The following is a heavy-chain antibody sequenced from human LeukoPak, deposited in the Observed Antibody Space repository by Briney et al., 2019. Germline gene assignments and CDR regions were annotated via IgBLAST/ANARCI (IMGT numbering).Heavy chain of an antibody. CDR2: ISSSSSHI. CDR1: GFTFSSSS. D-gene: IGHD6-13*01. J-gene: IGHJ4*02. V-gene: IGHV3-21*01. Sequence: PGGSLRLSCAASGFTFSSSSMNWVRQAPGKGLEWVSSISSSSSHIYYADSVKGRFTISKDNAKNSLYLQMNSLRAEDTAVYFCARGPGIPAAYDFDYWGRGTPVTVSS. CDR3: ARGPGIPAAYDFDY.